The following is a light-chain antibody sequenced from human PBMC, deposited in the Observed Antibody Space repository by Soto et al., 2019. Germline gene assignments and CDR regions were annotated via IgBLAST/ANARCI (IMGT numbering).Light chain of an antibody. CDR1: SSNIGNNA. J-gene: IGLJ1*01. CDR2: YDD. Sequence: QPVLTQPPSVSEAPRQRVTISCSGSSSNIGNNAVNWYQQLPGKAPKLLIYYDDLLPSGVSDRFSGSKSGTSASLAISGLQSEDEADYYCAAWDDSLNGYVFGIGTKVTVL. V-gene: IGLV1-36*01. CDR3: AAWDDSLNGYV.